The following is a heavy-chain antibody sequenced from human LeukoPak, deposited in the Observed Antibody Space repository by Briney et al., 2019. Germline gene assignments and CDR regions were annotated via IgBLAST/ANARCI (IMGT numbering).Heavy chain of an antibody. Sequence: SVKVSCKASGGTFSSYAISWVRQAPGQGLEWMGRIIPIFGIANYAQKFQGRVTITADKSTSTAYMELSSLRSEDTAVYYCAGPDSSGYYSNLPNYYYYGMDVWGQGTTVTVSS. D-gene: IGHD3-22*01. CDR3: AGPDSSGYYSNLPNYYYYGMDV. CDR1: GGTFSSYA. V-gene: IGHV1-69*04. J-gene: IGHJ6*02. CDR2: IIPIFGIA.